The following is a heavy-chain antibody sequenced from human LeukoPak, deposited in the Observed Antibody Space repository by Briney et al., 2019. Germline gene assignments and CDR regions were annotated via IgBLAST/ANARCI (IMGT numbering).Heavy chain of an antibody. Sequence: GASVQVSCKASGYTFTSYGITWVRQAPGQGLEWMGWISVYNSNTNYAQKLQGRVTITRDTSASTAYMELSSLRSEDMAVYYCARESSSSWFNWFDPWGQGTLVTVSS. D-gene: IGHD6-13*01. CDR3: ARESSSSWFNWFDP. J-gene: IGHJ5*02. CDR1: GYTFTSYG. CDR2: ISVYNSNT. V-gene: IGHV1-18*03.